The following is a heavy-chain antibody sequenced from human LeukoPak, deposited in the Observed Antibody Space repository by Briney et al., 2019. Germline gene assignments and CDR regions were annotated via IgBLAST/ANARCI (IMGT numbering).Heavy chain of an antibody. CDR2: ISGSGGST. V-gene: IGHV3-23*01. CDR3: AKDRDPRQAYYFDH. J-gene: IGHJ4*02. CDR1: GFTFSSYA. Sequence: GGSLRLSCAASGFTFSSYAMSWFRQAPGKGLEWVSAISGSGGSTYYADSVKGRFTVSRDNSKNTLYLQMNSLRAEDTAVYYCAKDRDPRQAYYFDHWGQGTLVTVSS.